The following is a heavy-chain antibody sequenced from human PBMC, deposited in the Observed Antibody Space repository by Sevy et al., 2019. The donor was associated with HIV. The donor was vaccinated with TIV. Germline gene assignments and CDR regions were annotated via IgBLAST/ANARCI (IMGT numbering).Heavy chain of an antibody. Sequence: GGSLRLSCAASEFTLRIYWMHWVRQAPGKGLVWVSRINPDGSSTTYADSVKGRFTISRDNPKNTLYLQMNSLRAEDTSVYYCARTTADWYFGLWGRGTLVTVSS. CDR1: EFTLRIYW. CDR2: INPDGSST. D-gene: IGHD2-21*02. V-gene: IGHV3-74*01. CDR3: ARTTADWYFGL. J-gene: IGHJ2*01.